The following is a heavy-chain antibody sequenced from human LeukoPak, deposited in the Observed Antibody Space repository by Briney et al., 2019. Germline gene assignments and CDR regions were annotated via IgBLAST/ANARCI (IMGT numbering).Heavy chain of an antibody. CDR2: ISYDGSNK. J-gene: IGHJ4*02. CDR3: ARDLLGIWLVY. D-gene: IGHD6-19*01. Sequence: GRSLRLSCAASGFTFSSYAMHWVRQAPGKGLEWVAVISYDGSNKYYADSVKGRFTISRDNAKNSLYLQMNSLRAEDTAVYYCARDLLGIWLVYWGQGTLVTVSS. CDR1: GFTFSSYA. V-gene: IGHV3-30-3*01.